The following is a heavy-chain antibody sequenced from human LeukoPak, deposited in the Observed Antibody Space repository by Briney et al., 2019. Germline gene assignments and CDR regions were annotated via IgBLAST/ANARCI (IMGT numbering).Heavy chain of an antibody. CDR3: ARGDYGDYCFHY. CDR1: EFTVSSNY. V-gene: IGHV3-66*01. J-gene: IGHJ4*02. CDR2: IYSGGST. D-gene: IGHD4-17*01. Sequence: GGSLRLSCAGSEFTVSSNYMNWVRQAAGKGLEWVSVIYSGGSTYYADSVKGGFTISRDNSKNTLYLQMNSLRAEDTAVYYCARGDYGDYCFHYWGQGTLVTVSS.